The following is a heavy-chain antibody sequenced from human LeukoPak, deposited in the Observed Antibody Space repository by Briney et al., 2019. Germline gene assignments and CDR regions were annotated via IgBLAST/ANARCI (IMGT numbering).Heavy chain of an antibody. J-gene: IGHJ3*02. D-gene: IGHD3-10*01. V-gene: IGHV3-30-3*01. CDR3: AKETDLWFGDYNAFDI. CDR2: ISYDGSNK. CDR1: GFTFSSYP. Sequence: PGGSLRLSCAASGFTFSSYPMHWVRQAPGKGLEWVAVISYDGSNKYYADSVKGRFTISRDNSKNTLYLQMNSLRAEDTAVYYCAKETDLWFGDYNAFDIWGQGTMVTVSS.